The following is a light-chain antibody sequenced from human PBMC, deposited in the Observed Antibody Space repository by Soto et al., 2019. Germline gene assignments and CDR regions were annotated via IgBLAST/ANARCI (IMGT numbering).Light chain of an antibody. CDR2: EVS. CDR1: SSDVGFYNF. Sequence: QSALTQPPSASGSPGQSLTISCTGTSSDVGFYNFVSWYQQRPGKAPKLVIYEVSKRPSGVPDRFSGSKSGNTASLTVSGLQVEDEADYYCSSFEASNNLLFGGGTKLTVL. J-gene: IGLJ2*01. V-gene: IGLV2-8*01. CDR3: SSFEASNNLL.